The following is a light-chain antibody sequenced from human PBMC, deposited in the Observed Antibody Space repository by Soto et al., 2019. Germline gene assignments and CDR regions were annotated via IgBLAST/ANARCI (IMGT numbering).Light chain of an antibody. Sequence: EIVLTQSPGTLSLSPGERATLNCRASQTVSNSFLAWYRHKPGQAPTLLIYGASSRATGIPARFSGSGSGTDFTLIISRLEPEDFAVYYCQQYGSSPYTFGQVNKLEIK. V-gene: IGKV3-20*01. CDR1: QTVSNSF. CDR2: GAS. CDR3: QQYGSSPYT. J-gene: IGKJ2*01.